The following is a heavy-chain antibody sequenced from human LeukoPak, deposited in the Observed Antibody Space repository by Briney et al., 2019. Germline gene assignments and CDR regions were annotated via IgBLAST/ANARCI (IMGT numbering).Heavy chain of an antibody. CDR3: ARGGAILRDYYYYYMDV. CDR2: INHSGST. J-gene: IGHJ6*03. D-gene: IGHD4/OR15-4a*01. V-gene: IGHV4-34*01. Sequence: TSETLSLTCAVYGGSFSGYYWSWIRQPPGKGLEWIGEINHSGSTNYNPSLKSRVTISVDTSKNQFSLKLSSVTAADTAVYYCARGGAILRDYYYYYMDVWGKGTTVTISS. CDR1: GGSFSGYY.